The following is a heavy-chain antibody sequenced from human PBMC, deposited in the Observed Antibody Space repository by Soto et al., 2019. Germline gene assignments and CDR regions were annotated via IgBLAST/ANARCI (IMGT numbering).Heavy chain of an antibody. CDR3: AAYYDFGSGYYSRTPPFDP. D-gene: IGHD3-3*01. J-gene: IGHJ5*02. V-gene: IGHV4-39*01. Sequence: SETLSLTCTVSGGSISSSSYYWGWIRQPPGKGLEWIGSIYYSGSTYYNPSLKSRVTISVDTSKNQFSLKLSSVTAADTAVYYCAAYYDFGSGYYSRTPPFDPGGQGTLVTVSS. CDR2: IYYSGST. CDR1: GGSISSSSYY.